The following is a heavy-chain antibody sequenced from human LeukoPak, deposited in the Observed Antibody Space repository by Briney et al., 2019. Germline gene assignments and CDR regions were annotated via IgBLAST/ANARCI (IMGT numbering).Heavy chain of an antibody. D-gene: IGHD6-13*01. CDR3: AREYSSSWHRMDV. CDR1: GYTFTGYY. Sequence: ASVKVSCKASGYTFTGYYLHWVRQAPGQGLEWMGWINPNSGGTNYAQKFQGRVTMTRDTSISTAYMELSSLRSDDTAVYYCAREYSSSWHRMDVWGKGTTVTVSS. V-gene: IGHV1-2*02. J-gene: IGHJ6*03. CDR2: INPNSGGT.